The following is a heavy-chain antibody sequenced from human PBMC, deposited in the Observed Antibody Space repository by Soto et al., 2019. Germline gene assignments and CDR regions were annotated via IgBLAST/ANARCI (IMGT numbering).Heavy chain of an antibody. J-gene: IGHJ6*02. D-gene: IGHD2-21*02. Sequence: SVKVSCKASGGTFSSYAISWVRQAPGQGLEWMGGIIPIFGTANYAQKFQGRVTITADESTSTAYMELSSLGSEDTAVYYCARAVVTATSYYYYGMDVWGQGTTVTVSS. V-gene: IGHV1-69*13. CDR3: ARAVVTATSYYYYGMDV. CDR1: GGTFSSYA. CDR2: IIPIFGTA.